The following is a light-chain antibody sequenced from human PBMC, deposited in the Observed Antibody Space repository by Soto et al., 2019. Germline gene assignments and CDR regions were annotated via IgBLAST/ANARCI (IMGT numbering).Light chain of an antibody. CDR1: RDVYINA. CDR2: GAS. CDR3: QPYGASTFT. J-gene: IGKJ3*01. Sequence: VVLTQSPAPLSLSPGEPATLSCRASRDVYINALAWYQQKPGRTPTLLIYGASTSATGIPDRFSATESGTEFTLAISSAEPEDFAVYYGQPYGASTFTFGPGTRVEI. V-gene: IGKV3-20*01.